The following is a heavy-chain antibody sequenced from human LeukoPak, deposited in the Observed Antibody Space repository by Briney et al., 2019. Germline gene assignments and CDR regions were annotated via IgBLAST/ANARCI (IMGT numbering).Heavy chain of an antibody. Sequence: GASVKVSCKASGYTFTSYDINWVRQAPGQGLEWMGWINPNSGGTNYAQKFQGRVTMTRDTSISTAYMELSRLRSDDTAVYYCATTVVPAAILQFDYWGQGTLVTVSS. CDR3: ATTVVPAAILQFDY. CDR2: INPNSGGT. J-gene: IGHJ4*02. V-gene: IGHV1-2*02. CDR1: GYTFTSYD. D-gene: IGHD2-2*01.